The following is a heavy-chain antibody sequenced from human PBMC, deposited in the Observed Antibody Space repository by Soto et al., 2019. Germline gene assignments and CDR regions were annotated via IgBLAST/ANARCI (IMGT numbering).Heavy chain of an antibody. D-gene: IGHD2-21*02. Sequence: QVHLEESGGGVVQPGRSLRLSCAASGFSFSTYGMHWVRQAPGKGLEWVAVISHDGGNEYYADSVKGRFTISRDSYKNTVYLQMNNVRAEDTAVYYCAKDLSSGDTRGYFDFWGLGTLVTVSP. CDR3: AKDLSSGDTRGYFDF. J-gene: IGHJ2*01. V-gene: IGHV3-30*18. CDR1: GFSFSTYG. CDR2: ISHDGGNE.